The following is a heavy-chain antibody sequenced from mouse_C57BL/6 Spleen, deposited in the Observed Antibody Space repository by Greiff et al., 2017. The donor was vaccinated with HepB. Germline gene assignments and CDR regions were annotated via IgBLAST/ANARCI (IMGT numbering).Heavy chain of an antibody. D-gene: IGHD6-1*01. J-gene: IGHJ4*01. CDR1: GFSLTSYG. V-gene: IGHV2-5*01. Sequence: QVQLKESGPGLVQPSQSLSITCTVSGFSLTSYGVHWVRQSLGKGLEWLGVIWRGGSTDYNAAFMSRLSITKDNSKSQVFFKMNSLQADDTAIYYCAKNTASPPGAMGYWGQGTSVTVSS. CDR3: AKNTASPPGAMGY. CDR2: IWRGGST.